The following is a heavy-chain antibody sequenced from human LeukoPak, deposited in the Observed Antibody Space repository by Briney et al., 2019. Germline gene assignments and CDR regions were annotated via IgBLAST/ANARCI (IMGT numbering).Heavy chain of an antibody. V-gene: IGHV3-15*01. Sequence: PGGSLRLSCAASGFTFGNAWMSWVRQAPGKGLEWVGRIKSKTDGGTTDYAAPVKGRFTISRDDSKNTLYLQMNSLKTEDTAVYYCTTDVLRYFDWLNDYWGQGTLVTVSS. CDR3: TTDVLRYFDWLNDY. CDR1: GFTFGNAW. D-gene: IGHD3-9*01. CDR2: IKSKTDGGTT. J-gene: IGHJ4*02.